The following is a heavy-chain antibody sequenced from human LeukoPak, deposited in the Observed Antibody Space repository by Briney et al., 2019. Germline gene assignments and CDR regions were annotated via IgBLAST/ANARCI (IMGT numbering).Heavy chain of an antibody. D-gene: IGHD2-2*01. CDR2: INYSGST. CDR1: GGSISSYY. J-gene: IGHJ5*02. Sequence: PSETLSLTCTVSGGSISSYYWSWIRQPPGKGLEWIGYINYSGSTNYNPSLKSRVTISVDTSKNQFSLKLSSVTAADTAVYYCARDYCSSTSCPGIWFDPWGQGTLVTVSS. CDR3: ARDYCSSTSCPGIWFDP. V-gene: IGHV4-59*01.